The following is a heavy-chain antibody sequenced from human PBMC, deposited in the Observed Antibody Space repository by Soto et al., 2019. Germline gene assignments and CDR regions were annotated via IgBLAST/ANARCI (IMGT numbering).Heavy chain of an antibody. Sequence: QVQLQESGPGLVKPSQTLSLTCTVSGGSISSGDYYWSWIRQPPGKGLEWIGYIYYSGSTYYNPSLKSRGTISVDTSKNQFSLKLSSVTAADTAVYDCARDATVTTGLGVDYWGQGTLVTVSS. D-gene: IGHD4-17*01. V-gene: IGHV4-30-4*01. CDR1: GGSISSGDYY. CDR3: ARDATVTTGLGVDY. J-gene: IGHJ4*02. CDR2: IYYSGST.